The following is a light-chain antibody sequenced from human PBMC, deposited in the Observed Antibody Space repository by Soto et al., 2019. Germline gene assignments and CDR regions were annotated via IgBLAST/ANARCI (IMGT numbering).Light chain of an antibody. Sequence: EIVLTQSPATLSLSPGERATLSCRASQSVSSYLAWYQQKPGQAPRPLIYDASNRATGIPARFSGSGSGTEFTRSISSLETEDFAVYYSQQRSNWRRLTFGGGTKVEIK. CDR2: DAS. J-gene: IGKJ4*01. CDR1: QSVSSY. V-gene: IGKV3-11*01. CDR3: QQRSNWRRLT.